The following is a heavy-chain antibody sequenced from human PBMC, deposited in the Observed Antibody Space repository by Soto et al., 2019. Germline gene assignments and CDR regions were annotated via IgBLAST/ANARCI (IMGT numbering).Heavy chain of an antibody. D-gene: IGHD2-15*01. Sequence: QVQLQESGPGLVKPSETLSLTCAVFGGSISNSNWWTWVRQPPGKGQDGVGEIFHSWSTNYTSSLSGRATISVTKANNQFSLMLSFVTAEDTAEYYCAHQPIVVAAIWGQGTLVTVSS. CDR1: GGSISNSNW. CDR2: IFHSWST. V-gene: IGHV4-4*02. J-gene: IGHJ4*02. CDR3: AHQPIVVAAI.